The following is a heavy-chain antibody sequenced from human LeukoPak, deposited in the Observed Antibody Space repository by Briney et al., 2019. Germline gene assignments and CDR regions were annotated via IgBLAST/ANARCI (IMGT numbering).Heavy chain of an antibody. Sequence: GGSLRLSCAASGFPFSSYSMNWVRQVPGEGLECISYISSRSTNTKYVDSVKGRFTISRDDAKNSLYLQMNSLRAEDTAVYYCTKDGDPSIVVVPAAFDYWGQGTLVTVSS. J-gene: IGHJ4*02. CDR1: GFPFSSYS. D-gene: IGHD2-2*01. V-gene: IGHV3-48*04. CDR2: ISSRSTNT. CDR3: TKDGDPSIVVVPAAFDY.